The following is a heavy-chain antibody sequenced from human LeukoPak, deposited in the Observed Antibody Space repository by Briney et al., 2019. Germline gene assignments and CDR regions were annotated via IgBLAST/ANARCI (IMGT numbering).Heavy chain of an antibody. CDR1: GFTFSNAW. Sequence: GGSLRLSCAASGFTFSNAWMSWVRQAPGKGVEWVGRIKSKTDGGTTDYAAPVKGRFTISRDHSKTTLYLQMNSLKTEDTAVYYCTTDSQYSSSWYFRYSSGWYVRDWFDPWGQGTLVTVSS. CDR2: IKSKTDGGTT. D-gene: IGHD6-19*01. V-gene: IGHV3-15*01. J-gene: IGHJ5*02. CDR3: TTDSQYSSSWYFRYSSGWYVRDWFDP.